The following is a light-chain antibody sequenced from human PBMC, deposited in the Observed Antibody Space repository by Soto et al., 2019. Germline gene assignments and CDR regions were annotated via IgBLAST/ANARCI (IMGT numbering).Light chain of an antibody. Sequence: EIVLTQSPGTLSLSPGERATLSCRASQSVSSNYLAWYQQKPGQAPRLLIYGASSRATGIPDRFSGSGSGTDFTLTISRLEPEDFAVYYCQHYGSSLWTFGQRTKVDI. CDR2: GAS. CDR3: QHYGSSLWT. V-gene: IGKV3-20*01. CDR1: QSVSSNY. J-gene: IGKJ1*01.